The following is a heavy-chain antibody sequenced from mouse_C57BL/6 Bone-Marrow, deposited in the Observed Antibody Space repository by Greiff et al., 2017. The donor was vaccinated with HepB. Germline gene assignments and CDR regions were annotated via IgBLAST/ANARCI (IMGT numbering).Heavy chain of an antibody. CDR1: GFTFSNYW. CDR2: IRLKSDNYAT. V-gene: IGHV6-3*01. J-gene: IGHJ3*01. D-gene: IGHD2-2*01. CDR3: TPMVTTTGFAY. Sequence: DVMLVESGGGLVQPGGSMKLSCVASGFTFSNYWMNWVRQSPEKGLEWVAQIRLKSDNYATHYAESVKGRFTISRDDSKSSVYLQMSNLRAEDTGIYYCTPMVTTTGFAYWGQGTLVTVSA.